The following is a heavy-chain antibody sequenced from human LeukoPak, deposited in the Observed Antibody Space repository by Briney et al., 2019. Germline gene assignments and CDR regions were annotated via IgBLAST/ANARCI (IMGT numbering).Heavy chain of an antibody. V-gene: IGHV3-23*01. CDR2: ISGSGGST. J-gene: IGHJ2*01. CDR3: ARDRRYCSGGSCYSASWYFDL. CDR1: GFTFSSYA. Sequence: GGSLRLSCAASGFTFSSYAMSWVRQAPGKGLEWVSAISGSGGSTYYADSVKGRFTISRDNSKNTLYLQMNSLRAEDTAVYYCARDRRYCSGGSCYSASWYFDLWGRGTLVTVSS. D-gene: IGHD2-15*01.